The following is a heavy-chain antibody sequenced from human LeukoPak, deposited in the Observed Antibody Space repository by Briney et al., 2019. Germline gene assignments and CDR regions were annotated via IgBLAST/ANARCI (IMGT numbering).Heavy chain of an antibody. J-gene: IGHJ4*02. CDR1: SGSLSSYY. Sequence: SETLSLTCTVSSGSLSSYYWNWIRQPPGRGLEWIGLIFYRGTTTYNPSLKSRVTISVDTSKNQFSLKLSSVTAADTAVYYCARGSYYYDSSGYSNYFDYWGQGTLVTVSS. V-gene: IGHV4-59*01. CDR3: ARGSYYYDSSGYSNYFDY. CDR2: IFYRGTT. D-gene: IGHD3-22*01.